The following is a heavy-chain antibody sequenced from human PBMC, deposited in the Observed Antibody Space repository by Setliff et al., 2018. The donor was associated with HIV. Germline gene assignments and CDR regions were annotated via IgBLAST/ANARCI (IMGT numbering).Heavy chain of an antibody. J-gene: IGHJ4*02. CDR3: ARARSDWYNVRPYYFDL. Sequence: SETLSLTCAVSGASFVGDNHWSWIRQTPERGLEWIAYFMYTDIHYVNYLNYRNPSLASRLSISVGKSKNQFSLTLSSVTAADTAVYYCARARSDWYNVRPYYFDLWGQGTPVPSPQ. CDR2: FMYTDIHYVNYLN. V-gene: IGHV4-30-4*01. D-gene: IGHD6-19*01. CDR1: GASFVGDNH.